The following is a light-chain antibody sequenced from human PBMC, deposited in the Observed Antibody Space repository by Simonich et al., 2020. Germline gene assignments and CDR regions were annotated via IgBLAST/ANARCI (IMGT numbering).Light chain of an antibody. CDR1: QGISSY. Sequence: IQMTQSPSSLSASTGDRVTITCRASQGISSYLAWYQQKPVKAPKLLIYSASTLKCGVPSRFSVSGSGTDFTLTLRCLQSEDFATYYCQQYYSYPPLTFGGGTKVEIK. CDR3: QQYYSYPPLT. J-gene: IGKJ4*01. CDR2: SAS. V-gene: IGKV1-8*01.